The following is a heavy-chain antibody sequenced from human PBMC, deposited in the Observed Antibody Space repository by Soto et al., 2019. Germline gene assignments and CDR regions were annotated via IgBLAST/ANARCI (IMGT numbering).Heavy chain of an antibody. J-gene: IGHJ3*02. CDR2: ISSSSSTI. CDR3: AREEAAHPAAFDI. V-gene: IGHV3-48*01. D-gene: IGHD6-13*01. Sequence: GGSLRLSCTASGVTFGYYSMNWVRQAPGKGLEWVSYISSSSSTIYYADSVRGRFTISRDNAKNSLYLQMNSLRAEDTAVYYCAREEAAHPAAFDIWGQGTMVTVSS. CDR1: GVTFGYYS.